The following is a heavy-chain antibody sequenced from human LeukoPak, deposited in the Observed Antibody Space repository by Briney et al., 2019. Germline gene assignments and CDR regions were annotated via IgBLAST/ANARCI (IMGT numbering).Heavy chain of an antibody. J-gene: IGHJ4*02. CDR1: GYSISSGYY. Sequence: SETLSLTCAVSGYSISSGYYWGWIRQPPGKGLEWIGSIYHSGSTYYNPSVKSRVTISVDTSKNQFSLKLSSVTAADTAVYYCARPMTDYGGNTFFDYWGQGTLVTVSS. CDR2: IYHSGST. CDR3: ARPMTDYGGNTFFDY. V-gene: IGHV4-38-2*01. D-gene: IGHD4-23*01.